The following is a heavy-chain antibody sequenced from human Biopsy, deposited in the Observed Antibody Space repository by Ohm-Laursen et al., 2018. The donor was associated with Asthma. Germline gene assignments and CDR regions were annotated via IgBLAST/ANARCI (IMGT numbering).Heavy chain of an antibody. V-gene: IGHV1-69*13. D-gene: IGHD2-2*01. CDR3: ARKAGSCISRTCYSLDF. J-gene: IGHJ4*02. CDR1: GGTFNTYA. CDR2: INPVFGTT. Sequence: ASVKASCKSLGGTFNTYAIGWVRQAPGQGLEWVGGINPVFGTTTYPQKFQDRVTITADDSTSTVYMELSSLRSEDTAVYYCARKAGSCISRTCYSLDFWGQGTLVTVSS.